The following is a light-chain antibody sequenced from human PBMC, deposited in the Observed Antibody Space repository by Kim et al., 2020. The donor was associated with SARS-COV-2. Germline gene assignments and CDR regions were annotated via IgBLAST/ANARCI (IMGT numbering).Light chain of an antibody. Sequence: SYELTQPPSVSVSPGQTASITCSGDKLGDKYACWYQQRPGQSPVLVIYQDNKRPSGIPERFSGSNSGNTATLTISGTQAMDEADYYCLAWDTSAVVFGGGTQLTVL. CDR2: QDN. CDR1: KLGDKY. J-gene: IGLJ2*01. V-gene: IGLV3-1*01. CDR3: LAWDTSAVV.